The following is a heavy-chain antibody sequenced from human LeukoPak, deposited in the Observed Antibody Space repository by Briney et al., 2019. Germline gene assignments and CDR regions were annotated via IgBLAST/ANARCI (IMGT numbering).Heavy chain of an antibody. D-gene: IGHD2-2*01. CDR1: GGTFSSYA. CDR3: ARREGYCSSTSCSSAFDI. Sequence: SVKVSCKASGGTFSSYAISWVRQAPGQGLEWMGGIIPIFGTANYAQEFQGRVTITTDESTSTAYMELSSLRSEDTAVYYCARREGYCSSTSCSSAFDIWGQGTMVTVSS. CDR2: IIPIFGTA. V-gene: IGHV1-69*05. J-gene: IGHJ3*02.